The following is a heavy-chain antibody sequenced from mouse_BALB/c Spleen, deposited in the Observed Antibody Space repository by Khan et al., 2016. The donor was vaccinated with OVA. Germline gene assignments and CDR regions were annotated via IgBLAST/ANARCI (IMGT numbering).Heavy chain of an antibody. D-gene: IGHD1-1*01. J-gene: IGHJ3*01. CDR1: GFTFSTYG. CDR2: VSIGGSYT. CDR3: TRLAYYYDSEGFAY. V-gene: IGHV5-6*01. Sequence: EVELVESGGDLVKPGGSLKLSCAASGFTFSTYGMSWVRQTPDKRLEWVATVSIGGSYTYYPDSVKVRFTISRDNAKNTLYLQMSGLKSEDTAMFYCTRLAYYYDSEGFAYWGQGTLVTVSA.